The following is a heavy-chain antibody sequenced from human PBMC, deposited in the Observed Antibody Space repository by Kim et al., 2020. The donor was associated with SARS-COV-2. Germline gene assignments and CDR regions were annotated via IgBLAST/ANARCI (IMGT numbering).Heavy chain of an antibody. D-gene: IGHD3-10*01. V-gene: IGHV3-23*01. J-gene: IGHJ3*02. CDR2: ISGSGGST. CDR3: ANDAGVVRGFLLNDAFDI. CDR1: GFTFSSYA. Sequence: GGSLRLSCAASGFTFSSYAMSWVRQAPGKGLEWVSAISGSGGSTYYADSVKGRFTISRDNSKNTLYLQMNSLRAEDTAVYYCANDAGVVRGFLLNDAFDIWGQGTMVTVSS.